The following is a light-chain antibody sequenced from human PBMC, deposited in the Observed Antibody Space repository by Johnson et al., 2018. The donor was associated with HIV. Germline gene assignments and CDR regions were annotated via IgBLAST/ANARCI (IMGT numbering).Light chain of an antibody. CDR2: DNN. V-gene: IGLV1-51*01. J-gene: IGLJ1*01. CDR1: SSNIGHNY. CDR3: GTWDLSLNAYV. Sequence: QPVLTQPPSVSAAPGQKVTISCSGSSSNIGHNYVSWYKQLPGTAPKLLIYDNNKRPSGIPDRFSGYTYGKQRTLGTPGLQTGDEADYFCGTWDLSLNAYVFGPGTKVTVL.